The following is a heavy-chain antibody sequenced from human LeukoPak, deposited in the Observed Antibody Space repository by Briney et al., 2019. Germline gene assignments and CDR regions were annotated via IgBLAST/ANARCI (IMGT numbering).Heavy chain of an antibody. Sequence: SETLSLTCTVSGGSISSYYWGWIRQPPGKGLEWIGYIYYSGSTNYNPSLKSRVTISVDTSKNQFSLKLSSVTAADTAVYYCARDRSSSWYNWFDPWGQGTLVTVSP. J-gene: IGHJ5*02. V-gene: IGHV4-59*01. CDR1: GGSISSYY. CDR3: ARDRSSSWYNWFDP. D-gene: IGHD6-13*01. CDR2: IYYSGST.